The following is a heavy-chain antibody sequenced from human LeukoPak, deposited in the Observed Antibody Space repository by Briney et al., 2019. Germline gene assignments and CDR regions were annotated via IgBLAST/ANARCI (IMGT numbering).Heavy chain of an antibody. CDR2: INPDSGGT. D-gene: IGHD6-13*01. V-gene: IGHV1-2*02. CDR3: ARVGLKGSSWRTFDY. CDR1: GYTFTGYY. J-gene: IGHJ4*02. Sequence: ASVKVSCKASGYTFTGYYMHWVRQAPGQGLEWMGWINPDSGGTKYAENFQGRVTMTRDTSITTAFMELKRLRSDDTAVYFCARVGLKGSSWRTFDYWGQGALITVSS.